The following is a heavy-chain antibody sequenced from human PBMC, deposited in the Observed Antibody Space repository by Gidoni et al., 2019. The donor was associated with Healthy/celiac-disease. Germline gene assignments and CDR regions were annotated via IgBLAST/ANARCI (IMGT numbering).Heavy chain of an antibody. CDR2: INHSGSP. J-gene: IGHJ4*02. Sequence: QVQLQQWGAGLLKPSEALSLTCSVDGGSFSGSHWSCIRQPPGKGLEWIGEINHSGSPNYNPSLKSRVTISVDTSKNQFSLKLSSVTAADTAVYYCARDPMLNYYGSGEGDYWGQGTLVTVSS. CDR3: ARDPMLNYYGSGEGDY. D-gene: IGHD3-10*01. CDR1: GGSFSGSH. V-gene: IGHV4-34*01.